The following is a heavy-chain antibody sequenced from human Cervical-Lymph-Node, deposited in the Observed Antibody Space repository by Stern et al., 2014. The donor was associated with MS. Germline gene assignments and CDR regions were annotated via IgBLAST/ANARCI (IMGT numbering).Heavy chain of an antibody. D-gene: IGHD6-19*01. CDR2: INPSGGST. CDR1: GNTFTSYY. Sequence: VQLVESGAEVKKPGASVKVSCKASGNTFTSYYMHWVRQAPGQGLEWMGIINPSGGSTSYAQRFQGRVTMTRDTTTSTVYMELSSLRSEDTAVYYCAREVAGHRLGMMDVWGQGTTVTVSS. CDR3: AREVAGHRLGMMDV. V-gene: IGHV1-46*01. J-gene: IGHJ6*02.